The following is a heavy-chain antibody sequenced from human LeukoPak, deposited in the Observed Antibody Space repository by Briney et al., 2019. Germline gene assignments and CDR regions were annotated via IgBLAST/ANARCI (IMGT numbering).Heavy chain of an antibody. Sequence: PGASLRLSCAAFGFTFSSYAMSWVRQAPGKGLEWVSAISGSGGSTYYADSVKGRFTISRDNSKNTLYLQMNSLRAEDTAVYYCAKEPYDSSLYYFDYWAREPWSPSPQ. D-gene: IGHD3-22*01. J-gene: IGHJ4*02. CDR3: AKEPYDSSLYYFDY. V-gene: IGHV3-23*01. CDR1: GFTFSSYA. CDR2: ISGSGGST.